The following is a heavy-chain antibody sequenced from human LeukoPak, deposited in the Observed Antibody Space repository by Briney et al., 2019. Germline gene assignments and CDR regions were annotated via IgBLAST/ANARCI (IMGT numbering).Heavy chain of an antibody. Sequence: GGSLRLSCAASRFTFSSYAMSWVRQAPGKGLEWVATIGNTETFYADSVTGRFTISRDNSKNTVNLQMNRLRVEDTAIYYCAKDWIQFNRVFDCFDSWGQGTLVTVSS. J-gene: IGHJ4*02. CDR3: AKDWIQFNRVFDCFDS. CDR1: RFTFSSYA. D-gene: IGHD5-18*01. CDR2: IGNTET. V-gene: IGHV3-23*01.